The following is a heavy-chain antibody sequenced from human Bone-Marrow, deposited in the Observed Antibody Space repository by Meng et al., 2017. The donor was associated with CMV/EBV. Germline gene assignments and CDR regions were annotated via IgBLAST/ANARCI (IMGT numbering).Heavy chain of an antibody. J-gene: IGHJ4*02. V-gene: IGHV3-30*02. CDR1: GFTFSSYG. CDR3: AKKRGVYYDSSGYFDY. Sequence: GESLKISCAASGFTFSSYGMHWVRQAPGKGLEWVAFIRYDGSNKYYADSVKGRFTISRDNSKNTLYLQMNSLRAEDTAVYYCAKKRGVYYDSSGYFDYWGQGTLVTVSS. CDR2: IRYDGSNK. D-gene: IGHD3-22*01.